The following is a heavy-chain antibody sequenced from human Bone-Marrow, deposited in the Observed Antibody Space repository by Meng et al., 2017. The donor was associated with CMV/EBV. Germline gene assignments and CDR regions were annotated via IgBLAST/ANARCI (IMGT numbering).Heavy chain of an antibody. Sequence: ASVKVSCKASGYTFTSYDINWVRQATGQGLEWMGWMNPNSGNTGYAQKFQGRVTMTRNTSISTAYMELSSLRSDDTAVYFCARAHPYDFWSGSVWGQGTTVTVSS. J-gene: IGHJ6*02. CDR3: ARAHPYDFWSGSV. CDR2: MNPNSGNT. CDR1: GYTFTSYD. V-gene: IGHV1-8*01. D-gene: IGHD3-3*01.